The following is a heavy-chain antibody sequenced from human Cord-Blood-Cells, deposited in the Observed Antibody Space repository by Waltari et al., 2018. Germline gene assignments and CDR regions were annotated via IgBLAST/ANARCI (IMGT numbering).Heavy chain of an antibody. CDR1: GGTFSIYA. CDR3: ARLSNWDPPDY. V-gene: IGHV1-2*02. D-gene: IGHD7-27*01. CDR2: INPNSGGT. Sequence: QVQLVQSGAEVKKPGSPVKVSCNASGGTFSIYALSWVRQAPGQGLEWMGWINPNSGGTNYAQKFQGRVTMTRDTSISTAYMELSRLRSDDTAVYYCARLSNWDPPDYWGQGTLVTVSS. J-gene: IGHJ4*02.